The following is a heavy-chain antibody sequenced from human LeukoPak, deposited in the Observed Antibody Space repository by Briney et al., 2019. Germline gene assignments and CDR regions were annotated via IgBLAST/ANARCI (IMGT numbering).Heavy chain of an antibody. CDR1: GFTFSSYG. Sequence: GGSLRLSCAASGFTFSSYGMHWVRQAPGKGLEWVAVIWYDGSNKNYADSVKGRFTISRDNSKNTLYLQMNRLRAEDTAVYYCARDAGGTYYFDYWGQGTLVTVSS. J-gene: IGHJ4*02. CDR2: IWYDGSNK. CDR3: ARDAGGTYYFDY. D-gene: IGHD1-26*01. V-gene: IGHV3-33*01.